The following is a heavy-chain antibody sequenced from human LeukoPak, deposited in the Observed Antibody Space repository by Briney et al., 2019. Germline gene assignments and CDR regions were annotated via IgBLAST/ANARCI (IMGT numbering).Heavy chain of an antibody. V-gene: IGHV1-46*04. J-gene: IGHJ4*02. CDR1: GYTLTTYY. D-gene: IGHD1-26*01. CDR3: ATSETVGTTTGRRVLDY. Sequence: ASVKVSCKASGYTLTTYYMHWVRHAPGQGLEWMGIINPRGGSTGYAEKLQGRVTMTRDTSTSTVYMELSSLRSEDTAVYYCATSETVGTTTGRRVLDYWGQGTLVTVSS. CDR2: INPRGGST.